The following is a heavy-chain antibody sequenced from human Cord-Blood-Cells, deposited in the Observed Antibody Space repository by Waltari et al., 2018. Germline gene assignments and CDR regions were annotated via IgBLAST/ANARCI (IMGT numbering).Heavy chain of an antibody. Sequence: QVQLQESGPGLVKPSQTLSLTCPVSGGSITSGDYYRTSIRQPPGTRLEWIGYIYYSGSTYYNPSLKSRVTISVDTSKNQFSLKLSSVTAADTAVYYCARVSDPYYGDSVGYYGMDVWGQGTTVTVSS. CDR1: GGSITSGDYY. CDR3: ARVSDPYYGDSVGYYGMDV. D-gene: IGHD4-17*01. J-gene: IGHJ6*02. CDR2: IYYSGST. V-gene: IGHV4-30-4*08.